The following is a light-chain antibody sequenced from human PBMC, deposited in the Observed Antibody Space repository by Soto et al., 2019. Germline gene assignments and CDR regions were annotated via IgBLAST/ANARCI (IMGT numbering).Light chain of an antibody. CDR1: QNIGNC. CDR3: QQYNNIHLT. J-gene: IGKJ4*01. V-gene: IGKV1-33*01. Sequence: DIQMTKSPSSLSASIGDRGTITVQTRQNIGNCLNWYQQKPGKAPDLLIYDASNLETGVPSRFSGSGSGTDFTFTISSLQTEDIATYYCQQYNNIHLTFGGGTLVEIK. CDR2: DAS.